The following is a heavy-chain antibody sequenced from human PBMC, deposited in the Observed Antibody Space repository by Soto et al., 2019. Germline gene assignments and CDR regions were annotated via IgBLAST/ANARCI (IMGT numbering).Heavy chain of an antibody. D-gene: IGHD3-16*01. CDR1: GFTFSNSG. V-gene: IGHV3-30*18. CDR3: AKDLYDQSRLGYFEF. Sequence: QVQLVESGGGVVQPGTSLRLSCAASGFTFSNSGMHWVRQAPGKGLEWVSVISYHGSKEYYADSVTGRFTISRDNYKNTLYLQMSSLRSEDTAVSYCAKDLYDQSRLGYFEFWGQGTLVTVSS. J-gene: IGHJ4*02. CDR2: ISYHGSKE.